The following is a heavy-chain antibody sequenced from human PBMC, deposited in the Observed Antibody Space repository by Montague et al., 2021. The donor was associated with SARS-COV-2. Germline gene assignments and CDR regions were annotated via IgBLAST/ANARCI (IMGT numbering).Heavy chain of an antibody. D-gene: IGHD5-24*01. CDR2: IYYSGST. V-gene: IGHV4-61*08. J-gene: IGHJ4*02. CDR3: ARVFPRWLQFDPYFDY. Sequence: LVKPTQTLTLTCTFSGFSLSTSGMCVSWIRQPPGKVLEWIGYIYYSGSTNYNPSLKSRVAISVDTSKNQFSLKLSSVTAADTAVYYCARVFPRWLQFDPYFDYWGQGTPVTVSS. CDR1: GFSLSTSGMC.